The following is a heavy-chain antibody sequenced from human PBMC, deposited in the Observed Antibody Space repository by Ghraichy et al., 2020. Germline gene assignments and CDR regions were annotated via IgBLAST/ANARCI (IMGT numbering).Heavy chain of an antibody. CDR3: AITFIGYVWGTYRPPRYYFDR. J-gene: IGHJ4*02. Sequence: SETLSLTCAVSGGSISSDNWWNWVRQSPEKGLEWIGEIYHSGTINYNPSLQSRVTMSLDKSMNQFSLKLTSVTAAYTAIYFCAITFIGYVWGTYRPPRYYFDRWGQGTLVTVSS. D-gene: IGHD3-16*02. CDR1: GGSISSDNW. CDR2: IYHSGTI. V-gene: IGHV4-4*02.